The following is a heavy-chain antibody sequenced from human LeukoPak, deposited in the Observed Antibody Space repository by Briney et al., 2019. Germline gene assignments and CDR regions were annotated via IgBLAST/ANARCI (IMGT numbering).Heavy chain of an antibody. D-gene: IGHD7-27*01. CDR2: IKQDGSEK. Sequence: GGSLRLSCAASGFTFSSYWTSWVRQAPGKGLEWVANIKQDGSEKYYVDSVKGRFTISRDNAKNSLYLQMNSLRAEDTAVYYCARGTLAGDDAFDIWGQGTMVTVSS. V-gene: IGHV3-7*04. J-gene: IGHJ3*02. CDR3: ARGTLAGDDAFDI. CDR1: GFTFSSYW.